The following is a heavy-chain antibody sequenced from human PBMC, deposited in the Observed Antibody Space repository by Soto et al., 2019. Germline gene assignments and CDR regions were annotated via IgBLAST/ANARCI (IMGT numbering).Heavy chain of an antibody. CDR1: GHTFSSHD. V-gene: IGHV1-8*01. CDR3: ARGRPEYNSWVGLAY. Sequence: QVPLVQSGAEVKKPGASVKVSCKASGHTFSSHDINWVRQATGQGLEWMGWMNPNTGNTGYAQTFQGRVSMTRDTSTNTAYSELSSLRSEDTAVYYRARGRPEYNSWVGLAYWGQGTLVTVSS. J-gene: IGHJ4*02. D-gene: IGHD6-6*01. CDR2: MNPNTGNT.